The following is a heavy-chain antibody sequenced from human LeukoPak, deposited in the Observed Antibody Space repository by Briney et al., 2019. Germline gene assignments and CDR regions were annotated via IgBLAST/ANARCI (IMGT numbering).Heavy chain of an antibody. J-gene: IGHJ4*02. CDR2: INHSGST. V-gene: IGHV4-34*01. CDR1: GGSFSGYY. Sequence: PSETLSLTCAVYGGSFSGYYWSWIRQPPGKGLEWIGEINHSGSTNYNPSLKSRVTISVDTSKNQFSLKLRSVTAADTAVYYSARGTRAAADPFDYWGQGTLVTVSS. D-gene: IGHD6-13*01. CDR3: ARGTRAAADPFDY.